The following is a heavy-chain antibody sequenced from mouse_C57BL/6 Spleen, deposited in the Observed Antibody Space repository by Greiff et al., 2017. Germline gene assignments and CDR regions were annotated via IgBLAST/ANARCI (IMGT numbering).Heavy chain of an antibody. D-gene: IGHD2-4*01. V-gene: IGHV1-7*01. CDR2: SNPSSGYT. CDR3: ASQIYYDYDVWFAY. Sequence: QVQLKQSGAELAKPGASVKLSCKASGYTFTSYWMHWVKPRPGQGLEWIGYSNPSSGYTKYNQKFKDKATLTADKSSSTAYMQLGSLTYVASAVYYCASQIYYDYDVWFAYWGQGTLVTVSA. J-gene: IGHJ3*01. CDR1: GYTFTSYW.